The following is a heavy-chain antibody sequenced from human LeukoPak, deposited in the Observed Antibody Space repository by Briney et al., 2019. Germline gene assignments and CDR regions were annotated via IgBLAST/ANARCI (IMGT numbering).Heavy chain of an antibody. V-gene: IGHV3-15*01. Sequence: PGGSLRISCAASGFTFSTAWMSWVRQAPGKGLEWVGRIKSKNVGGTTEFTAPVKGRFTISRDDSKNTVYLQMNSLRTEDTAVYYCITEYYGSAMYWGQGALDTVSS. CDR3: ITEYYGSAMY. CDR2: IKSKNVGGTT. CDR1: GFTFSTAW. J-gene: IGHJ4*02. D-gene: IGHD3-10*01.